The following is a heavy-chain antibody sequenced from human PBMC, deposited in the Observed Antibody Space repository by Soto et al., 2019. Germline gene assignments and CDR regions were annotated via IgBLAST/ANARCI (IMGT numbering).Heavy chain of an antibody. Sequence: GESLKISCKGSGYSFTNYWIGWVRQMPGKGLEWMGIIYPGDSDTRHSPSFQGQVTISADKSISTTYLQWSSLKASDTAMYYCARRDGKGHYYYYGMDVWGQGTTVTVSS. CDR1: GYSFTNYW. CDR2: IYPGDSDT. CDR3: ARRDGKGHYYYYGMDV. J-gene: IGHJ6*02. V-gene: IGHV5-51*01.